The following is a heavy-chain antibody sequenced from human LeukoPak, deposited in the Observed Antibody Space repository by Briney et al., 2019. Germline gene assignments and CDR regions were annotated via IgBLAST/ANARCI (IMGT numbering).Heavy chain of an antibody. Sequence: GGSLRLSCKGSGYTFPTYWIGWVRQMPRKGLEWMGIIYPGDSDTRYSPSFQGQVTISADKSISSAYLQWSSLKASDTAMYYCARHRREGYSGAFDIWGQGTMVTVSS. CDR3: ARHRREGYSGAFDI. D-gene: IGHD5-24*01. CDR1: GYTFPTYW. J-gene: IGHJ3*02. CDR2: IYPGDSDT. V-gene: IGHV5-51*01.